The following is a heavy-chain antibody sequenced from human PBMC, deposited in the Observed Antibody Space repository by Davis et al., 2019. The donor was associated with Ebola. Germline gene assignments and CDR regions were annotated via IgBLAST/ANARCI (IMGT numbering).Heavy chain of an antibody. Sequence: SVKGRFTISRDNAKNSLYLEMRSLRAEDTAVYYCASVTPPYYYYYYGMDVWGQGTTVTVSS. J-gene: IGHJ6*02. CDR3: ASVTPPYYYYYYGMDV. D-gene: IGHD4-23*01. V-gene: IGHV3-11*06.